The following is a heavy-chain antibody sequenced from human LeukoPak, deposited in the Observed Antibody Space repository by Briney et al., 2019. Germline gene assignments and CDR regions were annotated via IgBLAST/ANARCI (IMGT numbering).Heavy chain of an antibody. V-gene: IGHV4-34*01. Sequence: SSETLSLTCAVYGGSFSGYYWSWIRQPPGKGLEWIGEINHSGSTNYNPSLKSRVTISVDTSKNQFSLKLSSVTAADTAVYYCARARGYDRGIDYWGQGTLVTLSS. D-gene: IGHD5-12*01. CDR1: GGSFSGYY. J-gene: IGHJ4*02. CDR2: INHSGST. CDR3: ARARGYDRGIDY.